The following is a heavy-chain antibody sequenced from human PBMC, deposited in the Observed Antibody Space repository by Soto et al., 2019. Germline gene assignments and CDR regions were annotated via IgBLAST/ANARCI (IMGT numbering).Heavy chain of an antibody. V-gene: IGHV3-21*01. Sequence: PAGSLRLSCTASGFAFNTYSMNWVRQAPGKGLEWVSSINEDSTYIYYADSLRGRITISRDNAKDSLFLQMNSLRPDDTAVYYCVRDLGRYFRSGYMDLWGDGATVTVSS. D-gene: IGHD3-9*01. J-gene: IGHJ6*03. CDR3: VRDLGRYFRSGYMDL. CDR2: INEDSTYI. CDR1: GFAFNTYS.